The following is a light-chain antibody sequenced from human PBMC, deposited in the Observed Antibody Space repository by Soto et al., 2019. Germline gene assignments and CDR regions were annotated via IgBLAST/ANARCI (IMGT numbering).Light chain of an antibody. CDR1: QRVSSY. CDR3: QQSYTTPSWT. Sequence: DIQLIQSPSSLSASVGDRVTITCHTSQRVSSYLNWYQQKPGKAPKLLINAVSTLHSGVPSRFSGSGSETDFTLTIISLQPEDSGTYYCQQSYTTPSWTFCQGTKVEI. J-gene: IGKJ1*01. V-gene: IGKV1-39*01. CDR2: AVS.